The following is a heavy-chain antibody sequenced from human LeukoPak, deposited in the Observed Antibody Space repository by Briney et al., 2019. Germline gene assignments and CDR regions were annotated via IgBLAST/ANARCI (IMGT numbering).Heavy chain of an antibody. CDR1: GGSISSTRYY. V-gene: IGHV4-39*07. CDR2: MYYSGST. Sequence: PSETLSLTCTVSGGSISSTRYYWGWIRQPPGKGLEWIGSMYYSGSTYYNPSLKSRVTISVDTSKNQFSLKLSSVTAADTAVYYCARDHGSLFDYWGQGTLVTVSS. J-gene: IGHJ4*02. D-gene: IGHD6-25*01. CDR3: ARDHGSLFDY.